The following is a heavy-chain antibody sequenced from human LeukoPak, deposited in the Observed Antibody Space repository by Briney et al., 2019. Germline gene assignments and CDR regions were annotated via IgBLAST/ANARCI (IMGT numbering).Heavy chain of an antibody. D-gene: IGHD2-15*01. CDR3: TTDRRVFRVAATDENDY. J-gene: IGHJ4*02. Sequence: GGSPRLSCAASGFTFSNAWMSWVRQAPGEGLEWVGRIKSKTDGGTTDYAAPVKGRFTISRDDSKNTLYLQMNSLKTEDTAVYYCTTDRRVFRVAATDENDYWGQGTLVTVSS. CDR1: GFTFSNAW. V-gene: IGHV3-15*01. CDR2: IKSKTDGGTT.